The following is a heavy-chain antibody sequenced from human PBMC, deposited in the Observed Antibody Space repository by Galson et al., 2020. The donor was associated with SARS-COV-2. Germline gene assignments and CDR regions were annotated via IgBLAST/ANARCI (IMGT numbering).Heavy chain of an antibody. D-gene: IGHD6-13*01. V-gene: IGHV3-30*04. J-gene: IGHJ5*01. CDR1: GFTFGNYA. Sequence: GGSLRLSCAASGFTFGNYAMHWVRQAPGKGLEWLAIISYDGTTKYNSESVKRRFTISRDISKNTLYLQMHSLRPEDTAVYYCARETDDHTSSWFDSWGQGTLVTVSS. CDR2: ISYDGTTK. CDR3: ARETDDHTSSWFDS.